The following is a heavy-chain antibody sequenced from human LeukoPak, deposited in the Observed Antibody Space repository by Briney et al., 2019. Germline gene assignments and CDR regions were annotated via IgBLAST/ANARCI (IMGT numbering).Heavy chain of an antibody. CDR2: INPSDGYT. Sequence: ASVKVSCKASGYTFTGYYMHWVRQAPGQGLEWMGIINPSDGYTSYAQKFQGRVTMSRDTSTSTVYMEMSSLRSEDTAVYYCARCSDSMTGYCPSDYWGQGTLVTVSS. CDR1: GYTFTGYY. J-gene: IGHJ4*02. D-gene: IGHD3-9*01. CDR3: ARCSDSMTGYCPSDY. V-gene: IGHV1-46*01.